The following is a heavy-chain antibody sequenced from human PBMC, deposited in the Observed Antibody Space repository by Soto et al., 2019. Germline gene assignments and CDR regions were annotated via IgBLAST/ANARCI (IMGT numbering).Heavy chain of an antibody. CDR3: ASGAAFYYDTSRY. V-gene: IGHV3-30-3*01. J-gene: IGHJ4*02. CDR1: GFNFNIHA. CDR2: MSPGGNSQ. Sequence: QVQLMESGGGRGPVWGSLRLSCAAPGFNFNIHALHWIRQAPGEGLEWVAVMSPGGNSQYYADSVKGRFTISRDTSKSTLYLQMTSLRPEDTAVYYCASGAAFYYDTSRYWGQGTLVTVSS. D-gene: IGHD3-22*01.